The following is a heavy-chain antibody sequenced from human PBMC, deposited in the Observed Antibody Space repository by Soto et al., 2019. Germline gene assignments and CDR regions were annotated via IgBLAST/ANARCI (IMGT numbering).Heavy chain of an antibody. Sequence: GSSGKVSCKASGGTFSSYAISWVRQAPGQGLEWMGGIIPIFGTANYAQKFQGRVTITADESTSTAYMELSSLRSEDTAVYYCARGDEGIAARPENWGQGTLVTVSS. D-gene: IGHD6-6*01. CDR2: IIPIFGTA. CDR1: GGTFSSYA. J-gene: IGHJ4*02. CDR3: ARGDEGIAARPEN. V-gene: IGHV1-69*13.